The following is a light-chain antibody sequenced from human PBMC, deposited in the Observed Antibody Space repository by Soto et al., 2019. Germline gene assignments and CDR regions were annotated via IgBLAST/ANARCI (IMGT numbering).Light chain of an antibody. CDR2: GAS. Sequence: EIVMTQSPATLSVSPGERATISCRASQSVSSNLAWYQQKPVHAPRLLIYGASTRDTGIPARFSGSGSGTEFTLTISSLQSEDFAVYYCQQYNTLPPETFGQGTTVDSK. J-gene: IGKJ1*01. V-gene: IGKV3-15*01. CDR1: QSVSSN. CDR3: QQYNTLPPET.